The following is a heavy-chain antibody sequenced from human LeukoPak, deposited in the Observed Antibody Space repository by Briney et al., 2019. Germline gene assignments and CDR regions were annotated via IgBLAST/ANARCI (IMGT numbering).Heavy chain of an antibody. Sequence: QPGGSLRLSCAASGFTFSSYTLNWVRQAPGKGLEWVSTISDGSTNTHYADSVNGRFTISRDDSQNTVYLQMNSLRAEDTAVYYCAKTVGYSGSYHGNYWGQGTLVTVSS. J-gene: IGHJ4*02. CDR1: GFTFSSYT. D-gene: IGHD1-26*01. CDR2: ISDGSTNT. V-gene: IGHV3-23*01. CDR3: AKTVGYSGSYHGNY.